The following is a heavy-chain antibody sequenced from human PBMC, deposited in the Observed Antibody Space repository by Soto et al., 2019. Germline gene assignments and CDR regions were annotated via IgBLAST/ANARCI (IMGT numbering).Heavy chain of an antibody. CDR3: TKNYYFDS. Sequence: VQLLESGGGLVQPGGSLRLSCAASGFTFSNYAMSWVRQAPGKALEWVSSINIVGGNTNYTDSVRGRFTMSRDDSKNTVVLQMNSLKDEDTAIYYWTKNYYFDSWGQGTLVNVSS. V-gene: IGHV3-23*01. CDR1: GFTFSNYA. J-gene: IGHJ4*02. CDR2: INIVGGNT.